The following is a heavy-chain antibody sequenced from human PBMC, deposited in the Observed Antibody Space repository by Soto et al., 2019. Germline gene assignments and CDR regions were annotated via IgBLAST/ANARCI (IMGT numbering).Heavy chain of an antibody. D-gene: IGHD3-10*01. Sequence: SETLSLTCTVSGGSVSSGSYYWSWIRQPPGKGLEWIGYIYYSGSTNYNPSLKSRVTISVDTSKNQFSLKLSSVTAADTAVYYCARSRRITMVRGVPVGFDPWGQGTLVTVSS. CDR3: ARSRRITMVRGVPVGFDP. CDR1: GGSVSSGSYY. CDR2: IYYSGST. V-gene: IGHV4-61*01. J-gene: IGHJ5*02.